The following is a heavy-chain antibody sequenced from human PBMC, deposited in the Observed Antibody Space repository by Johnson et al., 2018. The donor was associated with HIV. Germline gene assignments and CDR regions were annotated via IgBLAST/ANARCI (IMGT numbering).Heavy chain of an antibody. CDR3: AKDDKWGYVVGTFDI. Sequence: QVQLVESGGGLVKPGGSLRLSCAASGFTFNNYGMHWVRQAPGKGLEWVAFIRYDGSNKYYADSVKGRFTISRDNSKNTLYVQMNSLRVEDTALYYCAKDDKWGYVVGTFDIWGQGTMVTVSS. CDR1: GFTFNNYG. V-gene: IGHV3-30*02. D-gene: IGHD2-15*01. J-gene: IGHJ3*02. CDR2: IRYDGSNK.